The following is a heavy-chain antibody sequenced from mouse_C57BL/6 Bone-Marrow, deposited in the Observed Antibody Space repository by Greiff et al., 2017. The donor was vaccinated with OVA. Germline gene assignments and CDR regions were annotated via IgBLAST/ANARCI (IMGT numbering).Heavy chain of an antibody. Sequence: VQLQESGPELVKPGASVKISCKASGYSFTGYYMHWVKQSPGHILDWIGYIYPYNGVSSYNQKFKGKATLTVDKSSSTAYMELRSLTSEDSAVYYCARWTSYYAMDYWGQGTSVTVSS. CDR3: ARWTSYYAMDY. CDR1: GYSFTGYY. V-gene: IGHV1-31*01. J-gene: IGHJ4*01. CDR2: IYPYNGVS.